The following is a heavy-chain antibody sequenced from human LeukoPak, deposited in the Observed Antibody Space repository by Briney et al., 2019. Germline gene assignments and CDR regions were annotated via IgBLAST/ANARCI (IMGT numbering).Heavy chain of an antibody. J-gene: IGHJ4*02. CDR2: IWYDGSNQ. V-gene: IGHV3-33*01. CDR3: ARDSSSRGWYNYFDC. CDR1: GFTFSNYG. D-gene: IGHD6-19*01. Sequence: GGSLRLSCAASGFTFSNYGMHWVRQAPGKGLEWVAVIWYDGSNQYYADSVKGRFTISRDNSKNTLYLQMNSLRAEDTAVYYCARDSSSRGWYNYFDCWGQGALVTVSS.